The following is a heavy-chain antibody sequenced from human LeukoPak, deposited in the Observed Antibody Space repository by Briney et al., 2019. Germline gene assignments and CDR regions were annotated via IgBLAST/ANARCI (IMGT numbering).Heavy chain of an antibody. CDR1: GFTFSSYA. V-gene: IGHV3-23*01. D-gene: IGHD2-8*02. CDR3: AKDRQYCTGGVCYPFDP. Sequence: PGGSLRLSCAASGFTFSSYAMSWVRQAPGKGLEWVSAISGSGGSTYYADSVKGRFTISRDNSKNTLYLQMNSLRAEDTAVYYCAKDRQYCTGGVCYPFDPWGQGTLVTVSS. J-gene: IGHJ5*02. CDR2: ISGSGGST.